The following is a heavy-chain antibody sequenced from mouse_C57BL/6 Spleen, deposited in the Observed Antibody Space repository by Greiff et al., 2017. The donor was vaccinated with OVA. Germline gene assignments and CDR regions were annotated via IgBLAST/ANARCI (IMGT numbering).Heavy chain of an antibody. Sequence: EVQLQESGPGLVKPSQSLSLTCSVTGYSITSGYYWNWIRQFPGNKLEWMGYISYDGSNNYNPSLKNRISITRDTSKNQFFLKLNSVTTEDTATYYCARETAQAFDYWGQGTTLTVSS. CDR3: ARETAQAFDY. J-gene: IGHJ2*01. CDR2: ISYDGSN. D-gene: IGHD3-2*02. CDR1: GYSITSGYY. V-gene: IGHV3-6*01.